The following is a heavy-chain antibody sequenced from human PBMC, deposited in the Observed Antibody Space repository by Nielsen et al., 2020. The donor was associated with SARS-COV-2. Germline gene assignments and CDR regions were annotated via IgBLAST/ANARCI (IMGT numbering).Heavy chain of an antibody. V-gene: IGHV6-1*01. CDR1: GDSVSSSSAA. J-gene: IGHJ6*03. CDR2: TYYRSKWYN. Sequence: SQTLSLTCAISGDSVSSSSAAWNWIRQSPSRGLEWLGRTYYRSKWYNDYAVSVKSRITINPDTSKNQFSLHLNSVTPEDTAVYYCARARGAYGDYYYYYYTDVRGKGTTVTVSS. CDR3: ARARGAYGDYYYYYYTDV. D-gene: IGHD4-17*01.